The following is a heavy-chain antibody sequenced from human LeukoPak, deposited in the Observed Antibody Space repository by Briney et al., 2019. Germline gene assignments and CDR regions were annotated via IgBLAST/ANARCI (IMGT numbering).Heavy chain of an antibody. CDR2: IRSKGNTYEK. CDR3: TRRDSIGYGDPFDI. D-gene: IGHD3-22*01. V-gene: IGHV3-73*01. CDR1: GFTFSGSA. J-gene: IGHJ3*02. Sequence: GGSLRLSCAASGFTFSGSAVHWVRQASGKGLEWVGRIRSKGNTYEKEYGASVQGRFTLSRDDSKNTAFLHMNSLKSEDTAVYYCTRRDSIGYGDPFDIWGQGTMVTVSS.